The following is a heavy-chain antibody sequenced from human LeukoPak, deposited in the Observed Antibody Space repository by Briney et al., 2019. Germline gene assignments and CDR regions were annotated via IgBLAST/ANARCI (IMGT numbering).Heavy chain of an antibody. CDR1: GYTFTGYY. D-gene: IGHD6-19*01. CDR2: INPNSGGT. J-gene: IGHJ6*02. V-gene: IGHV1-2*02. CDR3: AVSSGWHYYGMDV. Sequence: ASVKVSCKASGYTFTGYYMHWVRQAPGQGLEWMGWINPNSGGTNYAQKFQGRVTMTRDTSISTAYMELSRLRSDDTAVYYCAVSSGWHYYGMDVWGQGTTVTVSS.